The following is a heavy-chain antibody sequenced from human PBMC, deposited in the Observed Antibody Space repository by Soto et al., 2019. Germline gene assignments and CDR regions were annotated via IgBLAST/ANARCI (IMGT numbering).Heavy chain of an antibody. J-gene: IGHJ6*03. CDR1: GFTFSSYD. D-gene: IGHD3-3*01. CDR2: IGTAGDT. V-gene: IGHV3-13*01. Sequence: EVQLVESGGGLVQPGGSLRLSCAASGFTFSSYDMHWVRQATGKGLEWVSAIGTAGDTYYPGSVKGRFPISRENAKNSLYLPMNSLRAGDPAVYYCARAALRSHYYYYDMDVWGKGTTVTVSS. CDR3: ARAALRSHYYYYDMDV.